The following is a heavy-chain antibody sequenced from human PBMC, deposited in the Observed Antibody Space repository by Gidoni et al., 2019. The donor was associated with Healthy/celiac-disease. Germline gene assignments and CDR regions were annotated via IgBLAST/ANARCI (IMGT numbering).Heavy chain of an antibody. CDR2: MNPNSGNT. Sequence: QVQLVQSGAEVKKPGASVKVSSKASGYTFTSYDINWVRQATGQGLEWMGWMNPNSGNTGYAQKFQGRVTMTRNTSISTAYMELSSLRSEDTAVYYCARGLYCSGGSCYPHWYFDLWGRGTLVTVSS. CDR1: GYTFTSYD. V-gene: IGHV1-8*01. D-gene: IGHD2-15*01. CDR3: ARGLYCSGGSCYPHWYFDL. J-gene: IGHJ2*01.